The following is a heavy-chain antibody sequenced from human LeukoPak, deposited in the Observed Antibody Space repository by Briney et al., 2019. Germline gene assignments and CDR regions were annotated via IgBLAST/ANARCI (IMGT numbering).Heavy chain of an antibody. D-gene: IGHD6-19*01. Sequence: SETLSLTCTVSGGSIRSSTYYWGWIRQPPGKGLEWIGSMYYTGSTYYSPSLKSRVTISVDTSKNQFSLKLSSVTAADTAVYYCARQSDSSGWSTYGYWGQGTLVTVSS. V-gene: IGHV4-39*01. J-gene: IGHJ4*02. CDR2: MYYTGST. CDR3: ARQSDSSGWSTYGY. CDR1: GGSIRSSTYY.